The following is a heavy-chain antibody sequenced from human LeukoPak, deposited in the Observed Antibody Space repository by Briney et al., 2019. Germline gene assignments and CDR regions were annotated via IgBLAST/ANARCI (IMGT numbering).Heavy chain of an antibody. D-gene: IGHD6-13*01. CDR2: ISSTSNKI. CDR1: GFTFSNYE. J-gene: IGHJ4*02. V-gene: IGHV3-48*03. CDR3: ATASGSWYRYYFDN. Sequence: PGGSLRLSRAASGFTFSNYEMNWVRQAPGKGLECVSYISSTSNKIYYADSVRGRFTISRDNAENSLYLQMNSLRVEDTAVYYCATASGSWYRYYFDNWGQGTLVTVSS.